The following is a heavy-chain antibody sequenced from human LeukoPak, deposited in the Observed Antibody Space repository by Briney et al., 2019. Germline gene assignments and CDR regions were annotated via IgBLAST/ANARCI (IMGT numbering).Heavy chain of an antibody. D-gene: IGHD3-3*01. V-gene: IGHV4-4*07. CDR3: ARDRPGVPRAFDI. J-gene: IGHJ3*02. Sequence: SETLSLTCTVSGGSINSYYWSWVRQPAGKGLEWIGRFSPSGSTIYNPSLRGRVTMSVDPSKNTFSLELSSVTAADTAVYYCARDRPGVPRAFDIWGQGTMVTVSS. CDR1: GGSINSYY. CDR2: FSPSGST.